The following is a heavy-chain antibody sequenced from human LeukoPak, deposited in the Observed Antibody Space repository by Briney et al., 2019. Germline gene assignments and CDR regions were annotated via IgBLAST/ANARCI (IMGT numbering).Heavy chain of an antibody. D-gene: IGHD3-9*01. J-gene: IGHJ4*02. CDR3: ARTRYYDILTGHQPFDY. CDR1: GGSISSYY. Sequence: SETLSLTCTVSGGSISSYYWSWIRQPPGKGLEWIGYIYYSGSTNYNPSPKSRVTISVDTSKNQFSLKLSSVTAADTAVYYCARTRYYDILTGHQPFDYWGQGTLVTVSS. CDR2: IYYSGST. V-gene: IGHV4-59*01.